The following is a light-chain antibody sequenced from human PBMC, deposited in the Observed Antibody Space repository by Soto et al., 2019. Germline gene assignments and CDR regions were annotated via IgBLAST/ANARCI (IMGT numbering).Light chain of an antibody. CDR1: SSDVGGYNY. CDR2: EVS. J-gene: IGLJ1*01. V-gene: IGLV2-14*01. Sequence: QSVLTQPASVSGSPGQSITISFTGTSSDVGGYNYVSWYQQHPGKAPKLMIYEVSNRPSGVSNRFSGSKSGNTAALTISGLQAEDEADYYCSSYTSSSTLKVFGTGTKLTVL. CDR3: SSYTSSSTLKV.